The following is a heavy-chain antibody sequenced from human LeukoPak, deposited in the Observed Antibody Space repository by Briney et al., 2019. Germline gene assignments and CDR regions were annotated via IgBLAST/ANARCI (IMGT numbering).Heavy chain of an antibody. D-gene: IGHD1-20*01. Sequence: PSETLTLTCTVSGGSNYWSWIRQPPGKGLEWIAYIHYSGSTNYNPSLKSRVTISIDTSKNQFSLKLNSVTAADTAVYYCAKHSNWNAGVDWFDPWGQGTLVTVSS. CDR3: AKHSNWNAGVDWFDP. CDR2: IHYSGST. J-gene: IGHJ5*02. V-gene: IGHV4-59*08. CDR1: GGSNY.